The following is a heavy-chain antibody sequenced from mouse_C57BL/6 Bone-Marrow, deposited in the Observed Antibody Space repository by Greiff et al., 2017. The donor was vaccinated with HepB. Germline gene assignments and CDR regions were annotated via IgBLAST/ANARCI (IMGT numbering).Heavy chain of an antibody. J-gene: IGHJ4*01. V-gene: IGHV5-4*01. CDR1: GFTFSSYA. D-gene: IGHD1-1*01. Sequence: EVHLVESGGGLVKPGGSLKLSCAASGFTFSSYAMSWVRQTPEKRLEWVATISDGGSYTYYPDNVKGRFTISRDNAKNNLYLQMSHLKSEDTAMYYCARGTTVNVSYYYAMDYWGQGTSVTVSS. CDR2: ISDGGSYT. CDR3: ARGTTVNVSYYYAMDY.